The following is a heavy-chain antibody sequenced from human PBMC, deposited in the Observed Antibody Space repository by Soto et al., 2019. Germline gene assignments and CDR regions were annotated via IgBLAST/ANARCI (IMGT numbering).Heavy chain of an antibody. CDR3: ARPTTASLYFDY. Sequence: ESLKISCKVSGYSFTNYWIGWVRQLPGKGLEWMGTIYPGDSDTKYSQSFRGQVTISADNSIGTAYLQWSSLKASDTAVYYCARPTTASLYFDYWGQGTLVTVSS. CDR2: IYPGDSDT. D-gene: IGHD5-12*01. CDR1: GYSFTNYW. J-gene: IGHJ4*02. V-gene: IGHV5-51*01.